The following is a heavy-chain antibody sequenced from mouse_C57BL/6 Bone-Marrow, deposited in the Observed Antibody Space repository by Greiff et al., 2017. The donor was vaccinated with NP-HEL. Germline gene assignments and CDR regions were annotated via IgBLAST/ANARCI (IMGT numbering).Heavy chain of an antibody. D-gene: IGHD1-1*01. Sequence: VQLQQPGAELVRPGTSVKLSCKASGYTFTSYWMHWVKQRPGQGLEWIGVIDPSDSYTNYNQKFKGKATLTVDTSSSTAYMQLSSLTSGDSAVYYCARDYGSSFDYWGQGTTLTVSS. J-gene: IGHJ2*01. CDR1: GYTFTSYW. V-gene: IGHV1-59*01. CDR3: ARDYGSSFDY. CDR2: IDPSDSYT.